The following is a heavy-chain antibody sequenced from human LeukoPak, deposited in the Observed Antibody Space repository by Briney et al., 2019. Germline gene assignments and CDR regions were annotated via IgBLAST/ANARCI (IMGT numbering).Heavy chain of an antibody. CDR2: ISPNHGGT. J-gene: IGHJ5*02. D-gene: IGHD4-11*01. Sequence: ASVKVSCKASGYTFSGHYIHWVRQAPGQGLEWMGWISPNHGGTNFAQKFQGRVTMTRDTSISTAYMELSSLRSDDTAVYYCARDPTDNNYNWFHPWGQGTLVTVSS. CDR1: GYTFSGHY. V-gene: IGHV1-2*02. CDR3: ARDPTDNNYNWFHP.